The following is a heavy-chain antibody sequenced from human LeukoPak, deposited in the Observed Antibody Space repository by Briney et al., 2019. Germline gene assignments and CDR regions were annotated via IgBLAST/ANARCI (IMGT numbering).Heavy chain of an antibody. Sequence: GGSLRLSCAASGFTFSGSAMHWVRQASGKGLEWVGRIRSKANSYATAYAASVKGRFTISRDDSKNTAYLQMNSLKTEDTAVYYCTRRSSQIASGSYYYWGQGTLVTVSS. D-gene: IGHD1-26*01. J-gene: IGHJ4*02. CDR2: IRSKANSYAT. CDR1: GFTFSGSA. V-gene: IGHV3-73*01. CDR3: TRRSSQIASGSYYY.